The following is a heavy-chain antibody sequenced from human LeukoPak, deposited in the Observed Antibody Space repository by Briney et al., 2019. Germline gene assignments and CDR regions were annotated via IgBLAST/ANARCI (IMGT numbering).Heavy chain of an antibody. CDR1: GFTSSDYY. Sequence: GGSLRLSCAVSGFTSSDYYMSWVRQAPGKEMECVSYISSDNTYTNYADSVRGRFTISRDNAKNSLYLQMNSLRAEDTAMYYCVRGGPYGDYDAYWGQGTLVTVSS. CDR2: ISSDNTYT. D-gene: IGHD4-17*01. J-gene: IGHJ4*02. V-gene: IGHV3-11*06. CDR3: VRGGPYGDYDAY.